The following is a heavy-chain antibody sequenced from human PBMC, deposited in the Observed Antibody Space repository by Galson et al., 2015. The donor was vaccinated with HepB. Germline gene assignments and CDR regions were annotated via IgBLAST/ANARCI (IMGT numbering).Heavy chain of an antibody. V-gene: IGHV3-21*01. CDR1: GFTFSSYS. D-gene: IGHD6-13*01. J-gene: IGHJ4*02. Sequence: SLRLSCAASGFTFSSYSMNWVRQAPGKGLEWVSSISSSSSYIYYADSVKGRFTISRDDAKNSLYLQMNSLRAEDTAVYYCARTPPLGSSWSLFYFDYWGQGTLVTVSS. CDR3: ARTPPLGSSWSLFYFDY. CDR2: ISSSSSYI.